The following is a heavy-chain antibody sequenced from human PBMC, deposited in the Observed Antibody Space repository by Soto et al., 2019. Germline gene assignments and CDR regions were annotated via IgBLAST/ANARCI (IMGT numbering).Heavy chain of an antibody. Sequence: QVQLQESGPGLVKPSETLSLTCTVSGGSISSYYWSWIRQPPGKGLEWIGYIYYSGSTNYNPSLKSRVTISVETSKNQFSLKLSSVTAADTAVYYCARGRVGRDGYRGFDYWGQGTLVTVSS. CDR3: ARGRVGRDGYRGFDY. D-gene: IGHD5-12*01. V-gene: IGHV4-59*08. CDR2: IYYSGST. CDR1: GGSISSYY. J-gene: IGHJ4*02.